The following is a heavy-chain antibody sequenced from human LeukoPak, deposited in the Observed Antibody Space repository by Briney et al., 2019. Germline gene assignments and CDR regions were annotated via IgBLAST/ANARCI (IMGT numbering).Heavy chain of an antibody. D-gene: IGHD1-26*01. Sequence: PGGSLRLSCAASGFTVSGNYMSWVRQAPGKGLEWVSVIYSGGGTSYAGSVMGRFTISRDNAKNSLYLQMNSLRAEDTAVYYCAKEEEQVGATDYFDYWGQGTLVTVSS. CDR2: IYSGGGT. V-gene: IGHV3-66*01. CDR1: GFTVSGNY. CDR3: AKEEEQVGATDYFDY. J-gene: IGHJ4*02.